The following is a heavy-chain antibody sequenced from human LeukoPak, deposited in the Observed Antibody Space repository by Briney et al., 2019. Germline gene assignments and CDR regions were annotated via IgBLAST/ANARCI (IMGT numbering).Heavy chain of an antibody. J-gene: IGHJ4*02. CDR1: GFTFSSYA. CDR3: ARDRRIAAAGTALDY. CDR2: ISYDGSNK. D-gene: IGHD6-13*01. V-gene: IGHV3-30-3*01. Sequence: GGSLRLSCAASGFTFSSYAMHWVRQAPGQGLESVAVISYDGSNKYYADSVKGRFTISRDNSKNTLYLQMNSLRAEDTAVYYCARDRRIAAAGTALDYWGQGTLVTVSS.